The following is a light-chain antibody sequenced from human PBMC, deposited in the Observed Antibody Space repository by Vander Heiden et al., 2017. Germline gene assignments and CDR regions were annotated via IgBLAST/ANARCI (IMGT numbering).Light chain of an antibody. J-gene: IGLJ1*01. V-gene: IGLV1-44*01. CDR3: VVWDDSLNGYV. CDR2: SNN. Sequence: QSVLAQPPSASGTPEQRVTTFCSGSSSNSGSNTVNWYQQLPGTAPKLLIYSNNQRPSGVPDRFSGSKSGTSASLAIGGLQSDDEADYYCVVWDDSLNGYVFGTGTKVTVL. CDR1: SSNSGSNT.